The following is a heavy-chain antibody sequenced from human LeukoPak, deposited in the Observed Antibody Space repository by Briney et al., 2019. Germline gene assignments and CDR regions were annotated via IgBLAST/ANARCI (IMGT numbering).Heavy chain of an antibody. V-gene: IGHV3-53*01. CDR3: ARGRHVSLTREYYSDY. D-gene: IGHD2/OR15-2a*01. Sequence: GGSLRLSCAASGFTVSSNYMSWVRQAPGKGLEWVSVIYSGGSTYYADSVKGRFTISRDNSKNTLYLQMNSLRAEDTAVYYCARGRHVSLTREYYSDYWGQGTLVTVSS. J-gene: IGHJ4*02. CDR1: GFTVSSNY. CDR2: IYSGGST.